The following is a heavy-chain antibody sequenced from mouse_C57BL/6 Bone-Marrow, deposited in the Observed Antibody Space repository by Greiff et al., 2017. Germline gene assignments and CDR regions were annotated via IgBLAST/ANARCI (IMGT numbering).Heavy chain of an antibody. V-gene: IGHV1-19*01. J-gene: IGHJ2*01. CDR1: GYTFTDYY. Sequence: DVKLQESGPVLVKPGASVRMSCTSSGYTFTDYYMNWVKQSHGKSLEWIGVINPYNGGTSYNQKFKGTATLTVDKSSSTAYMELNGLTSEDSAVYCCARGGYYGNFDYWGQGTTLTVSS. CDR3: ARGGYYGNFDY. CDR2: INPYNGGT. D-gene: IGHD2-1*01.